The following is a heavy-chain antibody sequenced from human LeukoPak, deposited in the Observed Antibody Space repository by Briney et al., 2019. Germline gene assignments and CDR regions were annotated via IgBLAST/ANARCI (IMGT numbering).Heavy chain of an antibody. V-gene: IGHV4-4*07. CDR2: IYTSGST. J-gene: IGHJ4*02. D-gene: IGHD1-26*01. CDR1: GGSLSSYY. Sequence: SETLSLTCTVSGGSLSSYYWSWIRQPAGKGLEWIGRIYTSGSTNYNPSLKSRVTMSVATSKNQFSLRLSSVTAADTAVYYCARVQYSGGEDYFDYWGQGTLVTVSS. CDR3: ARVQYSGGEDYFDY.